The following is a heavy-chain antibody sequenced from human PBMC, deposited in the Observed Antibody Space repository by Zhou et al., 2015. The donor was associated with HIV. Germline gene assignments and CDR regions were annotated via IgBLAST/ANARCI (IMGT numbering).Heavy chain of an antibody. J-gene: IGHJ4*02. CDR2: IIPIFGAV. CDR3: ARDRSIEGAGTISAGH. V-gene: IGHV1-69*01. CDR1: GGSFKIYS. D-gene: IGHD6-6*01. Sequence: QVQLVQSGAEVKKPGSSVKVSCKASGGSFKIYSLSWVRQAPGQGLQWIGGIIPIFGAVNYAQDFQGRVTITADEATSTAYMELGRLTSEDTAVYYCARDRSIEGAGTISAGHWGQGTLVTVSS.